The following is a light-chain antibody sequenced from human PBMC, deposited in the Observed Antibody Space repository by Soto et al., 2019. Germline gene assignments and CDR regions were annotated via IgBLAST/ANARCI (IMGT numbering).Light chain of an antibody. CDR1: QFVSSN. Sequence: ERVMKKSPVTLSVSPWERSTLSCRASQFVSSNLAWYQQKPGQAPSLLIYGASTRATGTPARFSGSGSGSDFTLTISSLQSEDFAVYYCQQYNKWPLTFGPGTKVDIK. J-gene: IGKJ3*01. CDR3: QQYNKWPLT. CDR2: GAS. V-gene: IGKV3-15*01.